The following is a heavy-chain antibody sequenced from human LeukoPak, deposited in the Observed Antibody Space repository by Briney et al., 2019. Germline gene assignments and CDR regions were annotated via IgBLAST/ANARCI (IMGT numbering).Heavy chain of an antibody. CDR3: AKDARRGYSYGCGPSFDY. D-gene: IGHD5-18*01. V-gene: IGHV3-23*01. CDR2: ISGSGGST. CDR1: GFTFSSYA. J-gene: IGHJ4*02. Sequence: GGSLRLSCAASGFTFSSYAMSWVRQAPGKGLAWVSAISGSGGSTYYAHSVKGRFTISRDNSKNTLYLQMNSLRAEDTAVYYCAKDARRGYSYGCGPSFDYWGQGTLVTVSS.